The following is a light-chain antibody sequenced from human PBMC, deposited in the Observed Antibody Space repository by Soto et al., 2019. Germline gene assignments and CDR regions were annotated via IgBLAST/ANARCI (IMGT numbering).Light chain of an antibody. J-gene: IGKJ2*01. V-gene: IGKV1-33*01. CDR3: QQYDSFPYT. CDR1: QHITNY. CDR2: DAS. Sequence: DIQMTQSPSSLSASVGDTVSITCQASQHITNYLKWYRHKPGKAPRLLIYDASSLESGVPSRFSASGSGTEFTFTITSLQPEDFATFYCQQYDSFPYTFGQGTKLEIK.